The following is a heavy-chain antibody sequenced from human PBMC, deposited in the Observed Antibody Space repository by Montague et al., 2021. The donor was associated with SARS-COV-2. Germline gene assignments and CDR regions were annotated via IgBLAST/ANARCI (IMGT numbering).Heavy chain of an antibody. V-gene: IGHV4-61*02. CDR2: IETSRRP. J-gene: IGHJ6*02. Sequence: TLSLTCAGAVSGISSGVEDLSCIPEPPAYELQSRLRIETSRRPKYNPSLKSRVTISVDTSKNQFSLKLSSVTAADTAVYYCARAGSGSYSFYYYYGMDVWGQGTTVTV. CDR1: VSGISSGVED. CDR3: ARAGSGSYSFYYYYGMDV. D-gene: IGHD3-10*01.